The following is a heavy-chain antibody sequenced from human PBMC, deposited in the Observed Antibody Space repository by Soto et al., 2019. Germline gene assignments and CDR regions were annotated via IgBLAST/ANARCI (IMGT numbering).Heavy chain of an antibody. CDR2: MSGSGGSS. Sequence: EVQLLESGGGLVQPGGSLRLSCAASGFTFTIYAMCWVRQAPGKGLEWVSAMSGSGGSSYYADSVKGRFTISRDNSKNTLYLQMNSLRAEDTAVYYCARHSGYGVLGDYWGQGTLVNVSS. D-gene: IGHD5-12*01. V-gene: IGHV3-23*01. J-gene: IGHJ4*02. CDR3: ARHSGYGVLGDY. CDR1: GFTFTIYA.